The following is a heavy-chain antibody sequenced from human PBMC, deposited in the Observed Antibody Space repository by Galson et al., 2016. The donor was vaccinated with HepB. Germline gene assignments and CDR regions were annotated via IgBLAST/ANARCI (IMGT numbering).Heavy chain of an antibody. V-gene: IGHV1-2*06. Sequence: SVKVSCKASGYTFTVYYMHWVRQAPGQGLEWMGRINPNSGDTNFAQKFQGRVTMTRDTSISTAYMELSRLRSDDTAVYYCARIGSNHNFDYWGQGTLVTVSS. CDR2: INPNSGDT. D-gene: IGHD2-15*01. J-gene: IGHJ4*02. CDR1: GYTFTVYY. CDR3: ARIGSNHNFDY.